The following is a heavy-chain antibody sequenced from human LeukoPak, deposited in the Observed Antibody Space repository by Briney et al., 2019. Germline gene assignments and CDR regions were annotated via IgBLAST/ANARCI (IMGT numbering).Heavy chain of an antibody. J-gene: IGHJ6*03. V-gene: IGHV4-38-2*02. D-gene: IGHD3-22*01. CDR2: IYHSGIT. CDR1: GYSIRSGYY. Sequence: SETLSLTCTVSGYSIRSGYYWGWIRQPPRKGLEWIGSIYHSGITYYNPSLKSRVTISVDMSKNQFSLKLSSVTAADTAVYYCARYDYYDSSASTYYYYYIDVWGKGTTVTVSS. CDR3: ARYDYYDSSASTYYYYYIDV.